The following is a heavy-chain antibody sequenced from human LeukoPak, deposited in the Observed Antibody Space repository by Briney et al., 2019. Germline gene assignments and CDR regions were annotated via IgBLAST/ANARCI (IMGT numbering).Heavy chain of an antibody. D-gene: IGHD5-18*01. CDR1: GGSISSYY. CDR3: ARRGLRDYYYYMDV. CDR2: IYYSGST. Sequence: SETLSLTCTVSGGSISSYYWSWIRQPPGKGLEWIGYIYYSGSTNYNPSLKSRVTISVDTSKNQFSLKLSSVTAADTAVYYCARRGLRDYYYYMDVWGKGTAVTISS. J-gene: IGHJ6*03. V-gene: IGHV4-59*01.